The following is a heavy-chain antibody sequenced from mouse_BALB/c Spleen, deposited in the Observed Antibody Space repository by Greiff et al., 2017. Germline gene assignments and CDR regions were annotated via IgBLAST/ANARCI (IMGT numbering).Heavy chain of an antibody. CDR1: GYTFTSYT. J-gene: IGHJ2*01. D-gene: IGHD2-1*01. V-gene: IGHV1-4*02. CDR3: ARFPYGNYYFDY. CDR2: INPSSGYT. Sequence: QVQLKVSAAELARPGASVKMSCKASGYTFTSYTMHWVKQRPGQGLEWIGYINPSSGYTEYNQKFKDKTTLTADKSSSTAYMQLSSLTSEDSAVYYCARFPYGNYYFDYWGQGTTLTVSS.